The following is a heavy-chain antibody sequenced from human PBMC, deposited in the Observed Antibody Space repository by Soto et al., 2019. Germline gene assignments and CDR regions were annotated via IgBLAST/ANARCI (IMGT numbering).Heavy chain of an antibody. V-gene: IGHV4-39*01. D-gene: IGHD1-26*01. CDR3: ATQEVGGSYVYTFDP. CDR2: IYYSGST. J-gene: IGHJ5*02. Sequence: QLHLRESGPGLVKPSETLSLTCTVSGGSITSSSYYWGWIRQPPEKGLEWIGSIYYSGSTYYNPSLTSRVPISVDTSKNQFSLKLSSVTAADTAVYYCATQEVGGSYVYTFDPWGQGTLVTVSS. CDR1: GGSITSSSYY.